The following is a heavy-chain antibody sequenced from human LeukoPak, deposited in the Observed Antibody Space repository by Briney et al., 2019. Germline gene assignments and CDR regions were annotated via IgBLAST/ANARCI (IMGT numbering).Heavy chain of an antibody. CDR2: ISGSGGST. D-gene: IGHD3-3*01. V-gene: IGHV3-23*01. J-gene: IGHJ5*02. CDR3: AKSPKTHGFYYDFWSGYYTEEVNWFDP. CDR1: GFTFSSYA. Sequence: PGGSLRLSCAASGFTFSSYAMSWVRQAPGKGLEWVSAISGSGGSTYYADSVKGRFTISRDNSKNTLYLQMNSLRAEDTAVYYCAKSPKTHGFYYDFWSGYYTEEVNWFDPWGQGTLVTVSS.